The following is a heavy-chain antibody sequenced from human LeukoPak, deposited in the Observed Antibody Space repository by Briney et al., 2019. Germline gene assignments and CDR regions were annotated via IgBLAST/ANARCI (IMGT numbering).Heavy chain of an antibody. Sequence: GGSLRLSCAASGFTFSSYAMTWVRQAPGKGLEWVSAISDRSDTYYADSVKGRFTISRDNSKNTLYLQMSSLRAEDTAVYYCAKGYRGNYDYWGQGTLVTVSS. CDR3: AKGYRGNYDY. J-gene: IGHJ4*02. CDR1: GFTFSSYA. V-gene: IGHV3-23*01. D-gene: IGHD1-26*01. CDR2: ISDRSDT.